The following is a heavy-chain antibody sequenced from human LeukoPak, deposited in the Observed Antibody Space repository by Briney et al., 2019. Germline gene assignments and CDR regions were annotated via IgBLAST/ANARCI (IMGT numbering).Heavy chain of an antibody. Sequence: PGGSLRLSCAASGFTFSSYAMSWVRQAPGKGLEWVSAISGSGGSTYYADPVKGRFTIPRDNSKNTLYLQMNSLRAEDTAVYYCATTQWLVDAFDIWGQGTMVTVSS. D-gene: IGHD6-19*01. CDR1: GFTFSSYA. CDR3: ATTQWLVDAFDI. CDR2: ISGSGGST. V-gene: IGHV3-23*01. J-gene: IGHJ3*02.